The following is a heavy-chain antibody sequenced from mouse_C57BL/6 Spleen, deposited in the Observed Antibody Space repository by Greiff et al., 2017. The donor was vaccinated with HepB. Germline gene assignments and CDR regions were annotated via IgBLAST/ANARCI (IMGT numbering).Heavy chain of an antibody. Sequence: VQLQQPGAELVKPGASVKLSCKASGYTFTSYWMHWVKQRPGQGLEWIGMIHPNSGSTNYNEKFKSKATLTVDKSSSTAYMQLSSLTSEDSAVYYCAREALTTVLNWYFDVWGTGTTVTVSS. CDR1: GYTFTSYW. CDR3: AREALTTVLNWYFDV. CDR2: IHPNSGST. V-gene: IGHV1-64*01. J-gene: IGHJ1*03. D-gene: IGHD1-1*01.